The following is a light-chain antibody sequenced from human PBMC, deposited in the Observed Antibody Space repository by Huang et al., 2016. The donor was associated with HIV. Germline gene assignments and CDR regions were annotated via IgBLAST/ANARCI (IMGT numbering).Light chain of an antibody. CDR3: QQYDSSPDT. J-gene: IGKJ2*01. V-gene: IGKV3-20*01. CDR1: QSVDSKF. Sequence: EIVLTQSPGTLSLSPGERATLSCRASQSVDSKFLAWYQQKLGQAPRLLSYGASSRASGIPDRFSGSASGTDFTLTISRLEPEDCAVYYCQQYDSSPDTFGQGTKLEIK. CDR2: GAS.